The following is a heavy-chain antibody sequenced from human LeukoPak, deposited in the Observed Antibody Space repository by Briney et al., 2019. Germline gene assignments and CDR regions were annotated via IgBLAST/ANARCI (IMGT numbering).Heavy chain of an antibody. Sequence: PGGSLRLSCAASGFTFSSYAMHWVRQAPGKGLEWVAVISYDGSNKYYADSVKGRFTISRDNSKNTVYLQMNSLRAEDTAVYYCAREVKRCLEWLSNWFDPWGQGTLVTVSS. V-gene: IGHV3-30*04. J-gene: IGHJ5*02. D-gene: IGHD3-3*01. CDR1: GFTFSSYA. CDR2: ISYDGSNK. CDR3: AREVKRCLEWLSNWFDP.